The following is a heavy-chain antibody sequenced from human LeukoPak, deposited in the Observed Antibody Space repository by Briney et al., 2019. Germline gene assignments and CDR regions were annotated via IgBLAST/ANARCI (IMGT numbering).Heavy chain of an antibody. Sequence: SVKVSCKASGYTFTSYYMHWVRQAPGQGLEWMGRIIPILGIANYAQKFQGRVTITADKSTSTAYMELSSLRSEDTAVYYCARAGGYDPYYFDYWGQGTLVTVSS. V-gene: IGHV1-69*04. CDR2: IIPILGIA. J-gene: IGHJ4*02. D-gene: IGHD5-12*01. CDR3: ARAGGYDPYYFDY. CDR1: GYTFTSYY.